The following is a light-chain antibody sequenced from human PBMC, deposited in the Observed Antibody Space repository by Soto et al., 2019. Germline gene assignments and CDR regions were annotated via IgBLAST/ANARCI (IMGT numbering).Light chain of an antibody. J-gene: IGKJ5*01. CDR2: AAS. Sequence: DIQMTQSPSSLSASVGDRVTITCRASQSISSYLNWYQQKPGKAPKLLIYAASSLQSGVPSRFSGSGSGTDFTLTISSLQPEDFATYCCQRSSSSPRTFGQGTRLNIK. CDR3: QRSSSSPRT. V-gene: IGKV1-39*01. CDR1: QSISSY.